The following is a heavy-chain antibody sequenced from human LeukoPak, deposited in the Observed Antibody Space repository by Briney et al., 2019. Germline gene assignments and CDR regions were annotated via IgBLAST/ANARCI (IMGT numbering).Heavy chain of an antibody. D-gene: IGHD2-15*01. J-gene: IGHJ1*01. CDR3: ARGFFQGPRYCRGGSCHLHDKYFQH. CDR2: IYHSGST. Sequence: SGTLSLTCAVSGGSISSSNWWSWVRQPPGKGLEWIGEIYHSGSTNYNPSLKSRVTISVDTSKNQFSLKLSSVTAADTAVYYCARGFFQGPRYCRGGSCHLHDKYFQHWGQGTLVTVSS. CDR1: GGSISSSNW. V-gene: IGHV4-4*02.